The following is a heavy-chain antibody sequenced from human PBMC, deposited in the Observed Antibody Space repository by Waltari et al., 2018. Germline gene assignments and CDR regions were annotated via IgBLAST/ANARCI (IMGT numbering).Heavy chain of an antibody. CDR3: ARDLSCCDQMGYYYGMDV. Sequence: QVQLVQSGAEVKKPGSSVKVSCKASGGTFSSYAISWVRQAPGQGLEWMGRIIPIFGTANDAQKCQGIVTITADKSTSTAYMELSSLRSEDTAVYYCARDLSCCDQMGYYYGMDVWGQGTTVTVSS. V-gene: IGHV1-69*08. CDR2: IIPIFGTA. D-gene: IGHD2-2*01. J-gene: IGHJ6*02. CDR1: GGTFSSYA.